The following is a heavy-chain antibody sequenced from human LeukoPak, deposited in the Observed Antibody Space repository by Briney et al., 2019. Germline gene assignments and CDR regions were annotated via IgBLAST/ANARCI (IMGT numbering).Heavy chain of an antibody. CDR2: ISGSGNLT. Sequence: PGGSLRLSCSASGFTFSDFFISWIRQTPGKGLEWVSYISGSGNLTYYTDSVKGRFTVTRDNAKNSLYLQMNSLRVEDTAVYYCADYRKPQGLDYWGQGTLVTVSS. CDR3: ADYRKPQGLDY. D-gene: IGHD1-14*01. J-gene: IGHJ4*02. V-gene: IGHV3-11*01. CDR1: GFTFSDFF.